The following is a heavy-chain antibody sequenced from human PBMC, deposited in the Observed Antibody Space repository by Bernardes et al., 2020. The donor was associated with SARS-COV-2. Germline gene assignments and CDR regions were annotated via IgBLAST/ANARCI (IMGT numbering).Heavy chain of an antibody. CDR3: ARLATGSTDWFDP. CDR2: IHYSGST. J-gene: IGHJ5*02. D-gene: IGHD6-13*01. V-gene: IGHV4-31*03. Sequence: SETLSLTCTVSGGSISSGDYYWSWIRQHPGKGLEWIGYIHYSGSTYYNPSLKSRVTISLDTSKRQFTLRLSSVTAADTAVYYCARLATGSTDWFDPWGQGTLVTVSS. CDR1: GGSISSGDYY.